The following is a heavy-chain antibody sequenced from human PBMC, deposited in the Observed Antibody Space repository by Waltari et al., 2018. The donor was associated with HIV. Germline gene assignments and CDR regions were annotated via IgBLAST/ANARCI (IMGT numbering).Heavy chain of an antibody. V-gene: IGHV7-4-1*02. Sequence: QVQLVQPDSILTAPGASVKVSCKASGYSFLTYGINWVRQAPGQGLEWMGSVNTRNKNPTDAQAFAGRFVLSVDTSVNTTFLQINGLKTEDTATYFCSRDRRVRHPSKSSINTINWFDPWGQGTLIVVS. CDR1: GYSFLTYG. CDR3: SRDRRVRHPSKSSINTINWFDP. J-gene: IGHJ5*02. CDR2: VNTRNKNP. D-gene: IGHD1-1*01.